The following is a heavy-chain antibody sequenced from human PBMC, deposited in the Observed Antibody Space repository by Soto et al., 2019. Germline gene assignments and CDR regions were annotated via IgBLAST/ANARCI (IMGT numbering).Heavy chain of an antibody. CDR2: IKSITDGGTA. Sequence: PGGSLRLSCAVSGVTLTDIWMNWVRQAPGKGPEWVARIKSITDGGTADYAAPVKGRFIISRDDSENTLYLQMNSLKTEDTAVYYCSHGYYQYFNSWGQGTLVTVSS. CDR1: GVTLTDIW. D-gene: IGHD5-18*01. J-gene: IGHJ4*02. V-gene: IGHV3-15*07. CDR3: SHGYYQYFNS.